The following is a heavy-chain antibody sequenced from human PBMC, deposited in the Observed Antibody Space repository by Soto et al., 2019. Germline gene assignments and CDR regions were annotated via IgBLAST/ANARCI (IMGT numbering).Heavy chain of an antibody. J-gene: IGHJ3*02. CDR3: ARGSGIGDAFDI. V-gene: IGHV1-69*13. D-gene: IGHD3-10*01. CDR1: GGTFSSYA. CDR2: IIPIFGTA. Sequence: ASVKVSCKASGGTFSSYAISWVRQAPGQGRAWMGGIIPIFGTANYAQKFQGRITITADESTSTAYMELSSVRSEDTSVYYCARGSGIGDAFDIWGQGTMVTVSS.